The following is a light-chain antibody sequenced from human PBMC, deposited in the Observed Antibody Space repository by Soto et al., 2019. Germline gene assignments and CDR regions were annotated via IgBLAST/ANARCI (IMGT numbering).Light chain of an antibody. CDR1: ISDVGGYNY. CDR3: CSYAGSYV. CDR2: DVS. V-gene: IGLV2-11*01. J-gene: IGLJ1*01. Sequence: SALTQPRSVSGSPGQSVTISCTGTISDVGGYNYVSWYQQHPGKAPKLMIYDVSKRPSGVPDRFSGSKSGNTASLTISGLQAEDEADYYCCSYAGSYVFGTGTKVTGL.